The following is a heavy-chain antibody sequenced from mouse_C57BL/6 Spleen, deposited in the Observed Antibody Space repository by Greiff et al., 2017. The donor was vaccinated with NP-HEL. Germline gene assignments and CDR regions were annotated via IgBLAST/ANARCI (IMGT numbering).Heavy chain of an antibody. CDR2: IDPENGDT. CDR3: TTYYDGSH. J-gene: IGHJ3*01. D-gene: IGHD2-3*01. CDR1: GFNIKDDY. V-gene: IGHV14-4*01. Sequence: EVQLVESGAELVRPGASVKLSCTASGFNIKDDYMHWVKQRPEQGLEWIGWIDPENGDTEYASKFQGKATITADTSSNTAYLQLSSLTSEDTAVYYCTTYYDGSHWGQGTLVTVSA.